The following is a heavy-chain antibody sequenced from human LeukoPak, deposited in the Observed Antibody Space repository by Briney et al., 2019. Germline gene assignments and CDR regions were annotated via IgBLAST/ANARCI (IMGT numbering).Heavy chain of an antibody. Sequence: PGGSLRLSCAASGLTFSSHWMHWVRQAPGKGLVWVSRITNDGSSTTYADSVKGRFTISRDNAKNTLYLQMNSLRAEDTAVYYCAIYDSSGYYNYWGQGTLVTVS. CDR2: ITNDGSST. J-gene: IGHJ4*02. CDR1: GLTFSSHW. V-gene: IGHV3-74*01. D-gene: IGHD3-22*01. CDR3: AIYDSSGYYNY.